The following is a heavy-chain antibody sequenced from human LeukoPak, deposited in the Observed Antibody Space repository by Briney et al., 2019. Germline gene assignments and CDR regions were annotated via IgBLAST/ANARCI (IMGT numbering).Heavy chain of an antibody. CDR3: ARGFCSNTNCYQGPFDF. V-gene: IGHV3-15*01. D-gene: IGHD2-2*01. CDR2: IKNKTNGETT. J-gene: IGHJ4*02. CDR1: GFTFSSAW. Sequence: GGSLRLSCAASGFTFSSAWMTWVRQAPGKGLEWVGHIKNKTNGETTDYAAPVKGRFIISRDDSKNTLYLQMNSLRTEDTAVYYCARGFCSNTNCYQGPFDFWGQGTLVTVSS.